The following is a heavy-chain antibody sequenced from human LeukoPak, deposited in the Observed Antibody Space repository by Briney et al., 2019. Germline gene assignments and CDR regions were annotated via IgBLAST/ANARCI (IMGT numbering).Heavy chain of an antibody. CDR3: AREGTVYYYYGMDV. D-gene: IGHD4-17*01. CDR2: INAGNGNT. J-gene: IGHJ6*02. CDR1: GDTFTTYA. V-gene: IGHV1-3*01. Sequence: ASVKVSCKASGDTFTTYAIHWVRQAPGQRLEWMGWINAGNGNTKYSQKFQGRVTITRDTSASTAYMELINLRSEDTAVYYCAREGTVYYYYGMDVWGQGTTVTVSS.